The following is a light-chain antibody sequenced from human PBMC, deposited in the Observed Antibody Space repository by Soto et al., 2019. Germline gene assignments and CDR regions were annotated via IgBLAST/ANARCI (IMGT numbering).Light chain of an antibody. J-gene: IGKJ1*01. CDR1: QTVNNNY. Sequence: EIVLTQSPGTLSLSPGERATLSCRASQTVNNNYLAWYQQKPGQAPRLFIYGASTRATGIPDRFSGSGSGTDFTLTISRLEPEDFAVYYCQQYGSSRTFGXGTKVDIK. CDR2: GAS. V-gene: IGKV3-20*01. CDR3: QQYGSSRT.